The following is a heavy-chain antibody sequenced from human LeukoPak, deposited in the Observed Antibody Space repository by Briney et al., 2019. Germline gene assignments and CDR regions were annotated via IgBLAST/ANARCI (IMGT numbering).Heavy chain of an antibody. CDR1: SFTFSSYW. V-gene: IGHV3-7*01. CDR3: AKGRGWEASYYYYYMDV. CDR2: IKEDGSKT. Sequence: GGSLRLSCAASSFTFSSYWMTWVRQAPGKGLEWVANIKEDGSKTFYVDSVKGRFTISRDNSKNTLYLQMNSLRAEDTAVYYCAKGRGWEASYYYYYMDVWGKGTTVTISS. J-gene: IGHJ6*03. D-gene: IGHD1-26*01.